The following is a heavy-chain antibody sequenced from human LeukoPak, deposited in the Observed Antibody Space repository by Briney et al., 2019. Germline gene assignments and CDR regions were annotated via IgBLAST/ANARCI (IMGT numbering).Heavy chain of an antibody. J-gene: IGHJ6*03. D-gene: IGHD4-11*01. CDR3: VRAQGVTLPDYYYFFYMDV. Sequence: GASVKVSCKASGYTFTSYEINWVRQATGQGLEWMGWMNPNSGNTGYAQKFQGRVTMTRNTSISTAYMELSSLRSEDTAVYYCVRAQGVTLPDYYYFFYMDVWGKGTTVTISS. CDR1: GYTFTSYE. CDR2: MNPNSGNT. V-gene: IGHV1-8*01.